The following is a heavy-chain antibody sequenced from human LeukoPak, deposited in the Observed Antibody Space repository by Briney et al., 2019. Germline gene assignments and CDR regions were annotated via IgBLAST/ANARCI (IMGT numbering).Heavy chain of an antibody. J-gene: IGHJ3*02. CDR1: GGSFSGFR. Sequence: SETLSLTCAISGGSFSGFRWHWIRQPPGKGPEWIGEINHSGGTTYNPSLKSRVTISVDTSKIQFSLNLTSVTAADTAVYYCALELVVPAALERLNAFDIWGHGTMVTVSS. D-gene: IGHD2-2*01. CDR2: INHSGGT. V-gene: IGHV4-34*01. CDR3: ALELVVPAALERLNAFDI.